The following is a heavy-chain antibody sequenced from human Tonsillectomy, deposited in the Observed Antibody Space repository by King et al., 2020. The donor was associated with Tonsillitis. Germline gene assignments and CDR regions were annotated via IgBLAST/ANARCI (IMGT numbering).Heavy chain of an antibody. Sequence: QLQESGPGLVKPSETLSLTCTVSGDSISDYSWSWIRQPPGKGLEWIGYIYYSGSTNFNPSLESRVTISVDTSKNQFSLKLSSVTAADTAVYYCAMTNYILSGFYGGYTIDVWGQGTTVTVSS. J-gene: IGHJ6*02. CDR1: GDSISDYS. CDR3: AMTNYILSGFYGGYTIDV. D-gene: IGHD3-9*01. CDR2: IYYSGST. V-gene: IGHV4-59*01.